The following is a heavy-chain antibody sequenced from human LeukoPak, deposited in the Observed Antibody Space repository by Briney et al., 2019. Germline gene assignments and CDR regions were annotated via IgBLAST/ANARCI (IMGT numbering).Heavy chain of an antibody. CDR3: ARHAAHRNFDY. Sequence: SETLSLTCTVSGGSISSYYWSWIRQPPGKGLEWIGYIYYSGSTSYSPSLKSRVTISVDTSKNQFSLKLSSVAAADTAVYYCARHAAHRNFDYWGQGTLVTVSS. J-gene: IGHJ4*02. CDR1: GGSISSYY. D-gene: IGHD6-25*01. V-gene: IGHV4-59*08. CDR2: IYYSGST.